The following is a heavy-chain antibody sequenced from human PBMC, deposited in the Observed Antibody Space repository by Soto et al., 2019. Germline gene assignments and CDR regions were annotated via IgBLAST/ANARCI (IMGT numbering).Heavy chain of an antibody. D-gene: IGHD6-6*01. Sequence: EVQLLESGGGLVQPGGSLRLSCAASGFTFSSYAMSWVRQAPGKGLEWVSAISGSGGSTYYADSVKGRFTISRDNSKNTLYLQMTSLRAEDTAVYYCAKDSSSSFRAVYYYYGMDVWGQGTTVTVSS. J-gene: IGHJ6*02. CDR3: AKDSSSSFRAVYYYYGMDV. CDR1: GFTFSSYA. V-gene: IGHV3-23*01. CDR2: ISGSGGST.